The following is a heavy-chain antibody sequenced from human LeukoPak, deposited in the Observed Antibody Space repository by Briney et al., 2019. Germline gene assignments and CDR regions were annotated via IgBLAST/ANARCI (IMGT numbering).Heavy chain of an antibody. CDR2: IYHSGTT. D-gene: IGHD2-15*01. J-gene: IGHJ4*02. Sequence: SETLSLTCAVSGGSISSTYYWGWIRQPPGRGLEWIGSIYHSGTTYYSPSLKSRVTMSIDTSKSQFSLKMSSVTAADTAVYYCARHYSMSVIVVGFDYWGQGILVTVSS. CDR1: GGSISSTYY. CDR3: ARHYSMSVIVVGFDY. V-gene: IGHV4-39*01.